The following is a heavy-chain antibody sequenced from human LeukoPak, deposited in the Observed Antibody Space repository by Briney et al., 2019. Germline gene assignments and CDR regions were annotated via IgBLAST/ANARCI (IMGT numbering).Heavy chain of an antibody. CDR2: IHYDGSTE. CDR3: FTAPRWLQFGYYNN. J-gene: IGHJ4*02. CDR1: GFTFDSYG. Sequence: AGSLTLSCAASGFTFDSYGMHWVRQAPGKGLDWVAFIHYDGSTEYYADFVSGRFILSGATSKNTLYQQMNSLRPEDTAVYYCFTAPRWLQFGYYNNWGQGTLVTVSA. D-gene: IGHD5-24*01. V-gene: IGHV3-30*02.